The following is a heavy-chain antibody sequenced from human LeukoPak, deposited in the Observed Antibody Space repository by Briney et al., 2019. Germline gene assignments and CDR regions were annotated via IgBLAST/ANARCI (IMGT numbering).Heavy chain of an antibody. V-gene: IGHV4-61*02. J-gene: IGHJ4*02. CDR1: GGSISSSSYY. CDR3: ARGVRGYSYAFDY. Sequence: SETLSLTCTVSGGSISSSSYYWSWIRQPAGKGLEWIGRIYTSGSTNYNPSLKSRVTISVDKSKNQFSLKLSSVTAADTAVYYCARGVRGYSYAFDYWGQGTLVTVSS. CDR2: IYTSGST. D-gene: IGHD5-18*01.